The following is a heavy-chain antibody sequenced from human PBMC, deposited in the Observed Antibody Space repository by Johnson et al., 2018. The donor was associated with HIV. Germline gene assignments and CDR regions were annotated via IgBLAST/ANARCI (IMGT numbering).Heavy chain of an antibody. CDR3: AIGRGEFPRHAFDI. CDR2: IYSGGST. V-gene: IGHV3-66*01. Sequence: VQLVESGGGLVQPGGSPRLSCAASGFTISSNYMSWVRQAPGKGLEWVSVIYSGGSTYYADSVKGRFTISRDNSRNTLFLHMNSLRADDTAVYYCAIGRGEFPRHAFDIWGQGTMVTVSS. D-gene: IGHD3-10*01. J-gene: IGHJ3*02. CDR1: GFTISSNY.